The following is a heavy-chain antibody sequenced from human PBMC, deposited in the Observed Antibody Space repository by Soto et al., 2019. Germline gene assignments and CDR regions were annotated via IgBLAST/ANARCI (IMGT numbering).Heavy chain of an antibody. D-gene: IGHD3-22*01. V-gene: IGHV1-69*13. Sequence: SLKVSCKASGGTFSNNAISWVRQAHGQGLEWMGRIIPIFGTANYAQKFQGRVTITADESTSTAYMELSSLRSEDTAVYYCARRGDYYDSSGPTFYYYYGMDVWGQGTTVTVSS. CDR2: IIPIFGTA. CDR3: ARRGDYYDSSGPTFYYYYGMDV. J-gene: IGHJ6*02. CDR1: GGTFSNNA.